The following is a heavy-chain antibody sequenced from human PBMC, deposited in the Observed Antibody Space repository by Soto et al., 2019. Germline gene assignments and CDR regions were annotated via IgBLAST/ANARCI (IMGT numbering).Heavy chain of an antibody. CDR2: ISAYNGNT. Sequence: ASVKVSCKASGYTFTSYGISWVRQAPGQGLEWMGWISAYNGNTNYAQKLQGRVTMTTDTSTSTAYMELRSLRSDDTAVYYCARDGSLRGMRPAATTYYYYYYGMDVWGQGTTVTVSS. J-gene: IGHJ6*02. V-gene: IGHV1-18*01. CDR1: GYTFTSYG. D-gene: IGHD2-2*01. CDR3: ARDGSLRGMRPAATTYYYYYYGMDV.